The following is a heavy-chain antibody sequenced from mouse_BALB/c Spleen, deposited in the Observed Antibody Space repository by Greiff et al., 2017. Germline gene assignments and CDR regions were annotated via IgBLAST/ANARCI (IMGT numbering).Heavy chain of an antibody. V-gene: IGHV5-17*02. Sequence: EVQGVESGGGLVQPGGSRKLSCAASGFTFSSFGMHWVRQAPEKGLEWVAYISSGSSTIYYADTVKGRFTISRDNPKNTLFLQMTSLRSEDTAMYYCARSYYGSSWYYFDYWGQGTTLTVSS. CDR2: ISSGSSTI. CDR3: ARSYYGSSWYYFDY. J-gene: IGHJ2*01. CDR1: GFTFSSFG. D-gene: IGHD1-1*01.